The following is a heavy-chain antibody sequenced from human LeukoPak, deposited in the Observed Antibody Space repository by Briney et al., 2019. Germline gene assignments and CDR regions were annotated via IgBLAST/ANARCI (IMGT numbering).Heavy chain of an antibody. J-gene: IGHJ4*02. CDR2: ISGSGGST. CDR1: GFTFTSYA. Sequence: GGSLRLSCAASGFTFTSYAMSWVRQVSGKGLEWVSVISGSGGSTYYADSVKGRFTISRDNSKNTLYLQMKSLRAEDTAVYYCAKPSPGGNHFDYWGQGTLVTVSS. V-gene: IGHV3-23*01. D-gene: IGHD4-23*01. CDR3: AKPSPGGNHFDY.